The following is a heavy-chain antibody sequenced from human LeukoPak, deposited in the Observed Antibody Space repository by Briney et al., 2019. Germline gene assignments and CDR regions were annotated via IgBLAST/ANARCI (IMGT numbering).Heavy chain of an antibody. CDR1: GCTFTSYG. J-gene: IGHJ4*02. CDR2: ISAYNGNT. CDR3: ARASDPYSSSSSDY. D-gene: IGHD6-6*01. Sequence: ASVKVSCKASGCTFTSYGISWVRQAPGQGLEWMGWISAYNGNTNYAQKLQGRVTMTTDTSTSTAYMELRSLRSDDTAVYYCARASDPYSSSSSDYWGQGTLVTVSS. V-gene: IGHV1-18*01.